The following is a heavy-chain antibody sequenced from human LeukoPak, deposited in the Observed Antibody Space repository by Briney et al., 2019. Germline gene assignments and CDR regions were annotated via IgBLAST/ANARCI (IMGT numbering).Heavy chain of an antibody. J-gene: IGHJ6*03. CDR1: GGSISSYY. Sequence: PSETLSLTCTVSGGSISSYYWSWIRQPPGKGLEWIGHIYYSGSTNYNPSLKSRVTISVDTSKNQFSLKLSSVTAADTAVYYCATVPPYYYGSGSYNPAYYYYYMDVWGKGTTVTVSS. V-gene: IGHV4-59*01. D-gene: IGHD3-10*01. CDR3: ATVPPYYYGSGSYNPAYYYYYMDV. CDR2: IYYSGST.